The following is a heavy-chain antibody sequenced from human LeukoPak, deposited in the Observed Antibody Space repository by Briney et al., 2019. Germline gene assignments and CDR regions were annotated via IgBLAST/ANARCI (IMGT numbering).Heavy chain of an antibody. CDR2: ISWNSGSI. J-gene: IGHJ4*02. CDR1: GFTFDDYA. Sequence: GGSLRLSCAASGFTFDDYAMHWVRQAPGKGLEWVSGISWNSGSIGYADSVKGRFTISRDNAKNSLYLQMNSLRAEDTALYYCAKDMGSFYDSNRFDYWGQGTLVTVSS. V-gene: IGHV3-9*01. D-gene: IGHD3-22*01. CDR3: AKDMGSFYDSNRFDY.